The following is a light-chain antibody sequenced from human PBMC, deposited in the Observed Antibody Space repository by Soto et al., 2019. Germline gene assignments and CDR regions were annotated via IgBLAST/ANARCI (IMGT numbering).Light chain of an antibody. V-gene: IGKV3-20*01. CDR3: QQYGSSPPYT. CDR2: GAS. J-gene: IGKJ2*01. CDR1: QSVSSSY. Sequence: EIVLTQSPGTLSLSPGERATLSCRASQSVSSSYLAWYQQKPGQAPRLLIYGASSRATGIPDRFSGSGSGIDFTLTISILEPEDFAVYYCQQYGSSPPYTFGQGTKLDIK.